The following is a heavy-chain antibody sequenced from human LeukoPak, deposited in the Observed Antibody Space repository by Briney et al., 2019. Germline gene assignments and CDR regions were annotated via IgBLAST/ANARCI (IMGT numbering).Heavy chain of an antibody. V-gene: IGHV3-53*01. CDR2: IYSGGST. Sequence: GGSLRLSCAASGFTFSSYAMSWVRQAPGKGLEWVSVIYSGGSTYYADSVKGRFTISRDNSKNTLYLQMNSLRAEDTAVYYCARSRQWLVRGVDYFDYWGQGTLVTVSS. CDR3: ARSRQWLVRGVDYFDY. J-gene: IGHJ4*02. D-gene: IGHD6-19*01. CDR1: GFTFSSYA.